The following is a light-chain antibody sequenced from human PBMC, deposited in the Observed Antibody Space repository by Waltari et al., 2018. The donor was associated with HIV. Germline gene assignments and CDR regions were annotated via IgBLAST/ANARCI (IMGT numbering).Light chain of an antibody. Sequence: QSVLTQPPSASGPPGQRVAISCSGSRSNIGRNTVNWYQQLPGTAPKLLIESTNHRPSGGPARVSGSKSGTSASLASSGLQSEDEADYYCAAWDDSLNVVFGGGTKLTVL. J-gene: IGLJ2*01. CDR2: STN. V-gene: IGLV1-44*01. CDR3: AAWDDSLNVV. CDR1: RSNIGRNT.